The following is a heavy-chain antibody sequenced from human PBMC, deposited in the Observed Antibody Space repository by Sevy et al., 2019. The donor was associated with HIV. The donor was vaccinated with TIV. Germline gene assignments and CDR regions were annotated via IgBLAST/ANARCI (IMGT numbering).Heavy chain of an antibody. Sequence: GGSLRLSCAASGFTFSSYAMHWVRQAPGKGLEWVAVISYDGSNKYYADSVKGRFTISRDNSKNTLYLQMNSLRAEDTAVYYCARDRGQRSWLQLWLLGGFDYWGQGTLVTVSS. V-gene: IGHV3-30-3*01. CDR1: GFTFSSYA. CDR3: ARDRGQRSWLQLWLLGGFDY. J-gene: IGHJ4*02. CDR2: ISYDGSNK. D-gene: IGHD5-18*01.